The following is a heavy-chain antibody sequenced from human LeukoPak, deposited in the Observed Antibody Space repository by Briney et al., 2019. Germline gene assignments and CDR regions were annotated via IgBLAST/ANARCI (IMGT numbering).Heavy chain of an antibody. CDR3: ARATSHYCHAVDV. CDR1: GGSVSTGTYY. J-gene: IGHJ6*02. Sequence: SETLSLTCPVSGGSVSTGTYYWSWIRQPPGKALEWIGYIYYTGSTNYNPSLKSRVTISRDTSKNQFSLRLTSVTAADTAVYYCARATSHYCHAVDVWGQGTTVTVSS. V-gene: IGHV4-61*01. CDR2: IYYTGST. D-gene: IGHD2/OR15-2a*01.